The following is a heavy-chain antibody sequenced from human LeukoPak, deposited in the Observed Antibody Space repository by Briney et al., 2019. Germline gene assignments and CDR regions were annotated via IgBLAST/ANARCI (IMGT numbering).Heavy chain of an antibody. D-gene: IGHD3-3*01. Sequence: QPGRSLRLSCAASGFTFSSYGMHWVRQAPGKGLEWVAVIWYDGGNKYYADSVKGRFTISRDNSKNTLYLQMNSLRAEDTAVYYCARDPTPKIFGVVITYYFDYWGQGTLVTVSS. CDR1: GFTFSSYG. V-gene: IGHV3-33*01. CDR3: ARDPTPKIFGVVITYYFDY. CDR2: IWYDGGNK. J-gene: IGHJ4*02.